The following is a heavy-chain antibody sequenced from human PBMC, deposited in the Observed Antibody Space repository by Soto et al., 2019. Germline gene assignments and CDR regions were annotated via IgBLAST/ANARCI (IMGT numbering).Heavy chain of an antibody. J-gene: IGHJ4*02. CDR3: ARGYYYGSGSYSTPYYFDY. CDR1: GFTVSSNY. V-gene: IGHV3-53*04. CDR2: IYSGGST. Sequence: EVQLVESGGGLVQPGGSLRLSCAASGFTVSSNYMSWVRQAPGKGLEWVSVIYSGGSTYYADSLKGRFPISRHNSKNTLYLQMNSLRAEDPAVYYCARGYYYGSGSYSTPYYFDYWGQGTLVTVSS. D-gene: IGHD3-10*01.